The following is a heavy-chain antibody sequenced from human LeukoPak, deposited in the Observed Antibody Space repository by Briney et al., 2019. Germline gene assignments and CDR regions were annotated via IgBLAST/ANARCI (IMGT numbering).Heavy chain of an antibody. J-gene: IGHJ5*02. V-gene: IGHV4-38-2*02. CDR3: AREADYDFWSGYYPRKNWFDP. Sequence: PSETLSLTCTVSGYSISSGYYWGWIRPPPGKGLEWIGSIYHSGSTYYNPSLKSRVTISVDTSKNQFSLKLSSVTAADTAVYYCAREADYDFWSGYYPRKNWFDPWGQGTLVTVSS. D-gene: IGHD3-3*01. CDR2: IYHSGST. CDR1: GYSISSGYY.